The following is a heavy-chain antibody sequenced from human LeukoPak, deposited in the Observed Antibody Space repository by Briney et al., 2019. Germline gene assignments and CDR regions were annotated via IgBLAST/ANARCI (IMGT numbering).Heavy chain of an antibody. V-gene: IGHV3-64*01. CDR3: ARDQGGYNHRECDY. J-gene: IGHJ4*02. D-gene: IGHD5-24*01. CDR2: ISSNGVST. CDR1: GFTFRSYA. Sequence: GCSLRLSCAASGFTFRSYAMHWVRQAPGKGLEYVSAISSNGVSTYYANSVKGRFTISRDNSKNTLYLQMGSLRAEDMAVYYCARDQGGYNHRECDYCGQGTLVTVSS.